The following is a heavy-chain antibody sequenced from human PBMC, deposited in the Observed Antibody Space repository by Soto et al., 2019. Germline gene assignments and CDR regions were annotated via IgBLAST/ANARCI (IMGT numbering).Heavy chain of an antibody. CDR1: GDSVSSNSAA. CDR2: TYYRSKWYN. V-gene: IGHV6-1*01. Sequence: SQTLSLTCAISGDSVSSNSAAWNWIRQSPSRGLEWLGRTYYRSKWYNDYAVSVKSRITINPDTSKNQFSLQLNSVTPEDTAVYYCARDPVTMVRGRADYGMDVWGQGTTVTV. D-gene: IGHD3-10*01. CDR3: ARDPVTMVRGRADYGMDV. J-gene: IGHJ6*02.